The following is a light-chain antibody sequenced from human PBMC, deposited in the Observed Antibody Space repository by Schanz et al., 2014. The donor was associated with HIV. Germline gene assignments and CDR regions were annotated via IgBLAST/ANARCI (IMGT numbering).Light chain of an antibody. CDR2: GAS. Sequence: ESVLTQSPGTLSLSPGERATLSCRTSQSISSSYLAWYQQKPGQAPRLLIYGASSRATGIPDRFSGSGSGTDFTLTISRLEPEDFAVYFCQYFGNSGGTFGGGTKVEIK. J-gene: IGKJ4*01. V-gene: IGKV3-20*01. CDR1: QSISSSY. CDR3: QYFGNSGGT.